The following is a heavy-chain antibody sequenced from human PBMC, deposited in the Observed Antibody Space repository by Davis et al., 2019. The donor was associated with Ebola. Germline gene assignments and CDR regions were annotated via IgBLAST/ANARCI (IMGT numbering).Heavy chain of an antibody. J-gene: IGHJ5*02. Sequence: SETLSLTCSVSGGSISSYYWSWIRQPPGKGLEWIGDVYDSETTNYNPSLNSRVTMSVDTTNNQFFLKLSSVTAAETAVYYCARGIRDGAGDWFDPWGQGTLVTVSS. CDR2: VYDSETT. V-gene: IGHV4-59*01. D-gene: IGHD2/OR15-2a*01. CDR3: ARGIRDGAGDWFDP. CDR1: GGSISSYY.